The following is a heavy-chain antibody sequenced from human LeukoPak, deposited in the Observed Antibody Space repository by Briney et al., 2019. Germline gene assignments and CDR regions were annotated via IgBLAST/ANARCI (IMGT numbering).Heavy chain of an antibody. CDR3: ARGLRYTSDWYYFDY. CDR2: IYSGGGT. J-gene: IGHJ4*02. V-gene: IGHV3-53*01. CDR1: GFTVSSNY. Sequence: GGSLRLSCAAPGFTVSSNYMSWVRQAPGKGLEWVSVIYSGGGTNYADSVKGRFTISRDSSKNTLYLQMNSLRAEDTAVYYCARGLRYTSDWYYFDYCGQGTLVTVSS. D-gene: IGHD6-19*01.